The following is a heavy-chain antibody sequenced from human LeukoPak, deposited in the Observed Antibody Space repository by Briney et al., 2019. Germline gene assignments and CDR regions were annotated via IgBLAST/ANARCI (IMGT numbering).Heavy chain of an antibody. Sequence: SETLSLTRTVSGGSISSSSYYWGWIRQPPGKGLEWIGSIYYSGSTYYNPSLKSRVTISVDTSKNQFSLKLSSVTAADTAVYYCVRQTGGARDYVWGSYRIRFVDYWGQGTLVTVSS. CDR3: VRQTGGARDYVWGSYRIRFVDY. J-gene: IGHJ4*02. D-gene: IGHD3-16*02. CDR2: IYYSGST. CDR1: GGSISSSSYY. V-gene: IGHV4-39*01.